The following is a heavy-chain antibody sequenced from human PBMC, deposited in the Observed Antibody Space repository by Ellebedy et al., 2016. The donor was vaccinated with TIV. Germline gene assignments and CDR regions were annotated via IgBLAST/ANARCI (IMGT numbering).Heavy chain of an antibody. CDR3: ARDGVTTRCPLFDY. J-gene: IGHJ4*02. D-gene: IGHD4-11*01. CDR1: GFTFNTYA. Sequence: GESLKISCADSGFTFNTYAMSWVRQAPGKGLEWVANIKHDGSEKNYVDSVKGRFTISRDNAKNSLYLQMNSLRVEATAVYSCARDGVTTRCPLFDYWGQGTLVTVSS. CDR2: IKHDGSEK. V-gene: IGHV3-7*01.